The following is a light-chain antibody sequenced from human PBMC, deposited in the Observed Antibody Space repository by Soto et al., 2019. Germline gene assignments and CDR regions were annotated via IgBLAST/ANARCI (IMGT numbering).Light chain of an antibody. J-gene: IGLJ1*01. Sequence: QSALTQPASVSGSPGQSITIFCTGSSSDVGGYNFVSWYQQHPGKVPKLMIYEVNKRPSGVSNRFSGSKSGNTASLTISGLQAEDEADYYCTSYSTSNSYFFGAGTKLTVL. CDR3: TSYSTSNSYF. CDR1: SSDVGGYNF. V-gene: IGLV2-14*01. CDR2: EVN.